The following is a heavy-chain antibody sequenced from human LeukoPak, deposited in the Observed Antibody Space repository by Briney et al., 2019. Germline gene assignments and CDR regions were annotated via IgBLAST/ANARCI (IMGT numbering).Heavy chain of an antibody. CDR1: GGSISSGDYY. CDR2: IYYSGST. J-gene: IGHJ4*02. V-gene: IGHV4-30-4*08. CDR3: ARGGDIVVVPAARTPFDY. D-gene: IGHD2-2*01. Sequence: SQTLSLTCTVSGGSISSGDYYWSWIRQPPGKGLEWIGYIYYSGSTYYNPSLKSRVTISVDTSKNQFSLKLSSVTAADTAVYYCARGGDIVVVPAARTPFDYWGQGTLVTVSS.